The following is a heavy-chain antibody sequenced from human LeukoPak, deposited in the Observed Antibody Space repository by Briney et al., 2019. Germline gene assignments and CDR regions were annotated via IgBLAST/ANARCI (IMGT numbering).Heavy chain of an antibody. D-gene: IGHD1-7*01. CDR2: IYSGGST. Sequence: GGSLRLSCAASGSTVSSNYMSWVRQPPGKGLEWVSLIYSGGSTYYADSVKGRFTISRDNSKNTLYLQMNSLRAEDTAVYYCAKEGLELGEVDYWGQGTLVTVSS. CDR1: GSTVSSNY. J-gene: IGHJ4*02. CDR3: AKEGLELGEVDY. V-gene: IGHV3-53*05.